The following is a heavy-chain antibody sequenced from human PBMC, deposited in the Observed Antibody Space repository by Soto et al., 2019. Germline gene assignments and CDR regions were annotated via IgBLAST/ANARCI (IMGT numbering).Heavy chain of an antibody. Sequence: PGESLKISCAASGFTFSSYAMSWVRQAPGKGLEWVSAISGSGVSTYYADSVKGRFTISRDNSKNTLYLQMNSLRAEDTAVYYCAKDRYCGNWGSYYYGMDVWGQGTTVTVSS. D-gene: IGHD7-27*01. V-gene: IGHV3-23*01. CDR1: GFTFSSYA. CDR2: ISGSGVST. J-gene: IGHJ6*02. CDR3: AKDRYCGNWGSYYYGMDV.